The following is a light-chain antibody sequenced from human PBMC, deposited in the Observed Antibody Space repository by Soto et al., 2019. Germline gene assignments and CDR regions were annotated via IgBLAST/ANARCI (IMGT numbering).Light chain of an antibody. CDR3: ETWDSNPGV. CDR1: SGHSSYI. Sequence: QLVLTQSSAASASLGSSVKLTCTLSSGHSSYIIAWHQQQPGKAPRYLMKLEGSGSYNKGSGVPDRFSGSSSGADRYLTISNLQFEDEADYYCETWDSNPGVFGGGTKVTVL. V-gene: IGLV4-60*02. J-gene: IGLJ3*02. CDR2: LEGSGSY.